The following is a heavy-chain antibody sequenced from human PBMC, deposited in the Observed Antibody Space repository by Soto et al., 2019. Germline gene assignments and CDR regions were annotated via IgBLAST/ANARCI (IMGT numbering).Heavy chain of an antibody. CDR2: ISAYNGNT. V-gene: IGHV1-18*01. Sequence: QVQLVQAGAEVKKTGASVKVSCKASGYTFTSYGISWVRQAPGQVLEWMGWISAYNGNTNYAQKIQGRVTMTTKTSTSTAYMELRILRSEDTAVYDCARNRGVVVAAVPPGYWGQGTLVTVSS. CDR3: ARNRGVVVAAVPPGY. CDR1: GYTFTSYG. D-gene: IGHD2-15*01. J-gene: IGHJ4*02.